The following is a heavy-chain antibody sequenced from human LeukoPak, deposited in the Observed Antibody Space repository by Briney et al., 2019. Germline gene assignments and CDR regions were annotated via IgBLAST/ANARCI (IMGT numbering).Heavy chain of an antibody. V-gene: IGHV3-30*03. Sequence: GGSLRLSCAASGFTFSSYGMHWVRQAPGKGLEWVAVISYDGSNKYYADSVKGRFAISRDKSKNTLHLQMNSLRAEDAAVYFCAREASSGLGAFDMWGQGTMVTVSS. CDR3: AREASSGLGAFDM. J-gene: IGHJ3*02. CDR2: ISYDGSNK. CDR1: GFTFSSYG. D-gene: IGHD3-22*01.